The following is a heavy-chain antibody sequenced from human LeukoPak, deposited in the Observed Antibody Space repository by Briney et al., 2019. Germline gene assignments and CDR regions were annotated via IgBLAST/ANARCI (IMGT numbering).Heavy chain of an antibody. J-gene: IGHJ4*02. Sequence: PGGSLRLSCAPSGFSLSNYAMSWVRQAPEKGLEWVSLIIASSGSTVYADSVKGRFTISRDNSKNTLYLQMNSLRAEDTAVYYCAKGAYDYVEIGYFDHWGQGTLVTVSS. CDR3: AKGAYDYVEIGYFDH. CDR1: GFSLSNYA. D-gene: IGHD5-12*01. CDR2: IIASSGST. V-gene: IGHV3-23*01.